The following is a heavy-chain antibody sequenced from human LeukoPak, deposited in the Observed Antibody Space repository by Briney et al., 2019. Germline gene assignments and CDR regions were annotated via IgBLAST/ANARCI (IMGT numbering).Heavy chain of an antibody. CDR1: GFTFSSYA. CDR3: AKDLYYYDSSGYTHDY. V-gene: IGHV3-23*01. CDR2: ISGSGGST. Sequence: GRSLRLSCAASGFTFSSYAMHWVRQAPGKGLEWVSAISGSGGSTYYADSVKGRFTISRDNSKNTLYLQMNSLRAEDTAVYYCAKDLYYYDSSGYTHDYWGQGTLVTVSS. J-gene: IGHJ4*02. D-gene: IGHD3-22*01.